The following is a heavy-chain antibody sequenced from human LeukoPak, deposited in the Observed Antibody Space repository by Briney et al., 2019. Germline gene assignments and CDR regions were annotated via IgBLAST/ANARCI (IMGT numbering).Heavy chain of an antibody. J-gene: IGHJ4*02. CDR1: GYSISSGYY. CDR3: ARVLDYYGSGTRDFDY. Sequence: SETLSLTCTVSGYSISSGYYWGWIRQPPGKGLEWIGSMYHSGTTSYNPSLKSRVTMSVDTSKNQFSLELSSVTAADTAVYYCARVLDYYGSGTRDFDYWGQGTLVTVSS. V-gene: IGHV4-38-2*02. D-gene: IGHD3-10*01. CDR2: MYHSGTT.